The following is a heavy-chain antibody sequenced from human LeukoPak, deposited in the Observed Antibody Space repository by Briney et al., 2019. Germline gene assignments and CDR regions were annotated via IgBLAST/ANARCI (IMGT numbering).Heavy chain of an antibody. J-gene: IGHJ4*02. CDR2: ISYDGSNK. Sequence: GGSLRLSCAASGFTFSSYAMHWARQAPGKGLEWVAVISYDGSNKYYADSVKGRFTISRDNSKNTLYLQMNSLRAEDTAVYYCVDSSSSGYYSADYWGQGTLVTVSS. D-gene: IGHD3-22*01. CDR1: GFTFSSYA. CDR3: VDSSSSGYYSADY. V-gene: IGHV3-30*04.